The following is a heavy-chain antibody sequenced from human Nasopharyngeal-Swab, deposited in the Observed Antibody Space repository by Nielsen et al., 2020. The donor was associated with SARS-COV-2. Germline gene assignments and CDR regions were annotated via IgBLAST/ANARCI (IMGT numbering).Heavy chain of an antibody. CDR2: ISSSSYI. J-gene: IGHJ6*02. V-gene: IGHV3-21*01. D-gene: IGHD1-26*01. Sequence: GESLKISCAASGFTFSSYSMNWVRQAPGKGLEWVSSISSSSYIYYADSVKGRFTISRDNAKNSLYLQMNSLRAEDTAVYYCARDRVGAHYYYYGMDVWGQGTTVTVSS. CDR3: ARDRVGAHYYYYGMDV. CDR1: GFTFSSYS.